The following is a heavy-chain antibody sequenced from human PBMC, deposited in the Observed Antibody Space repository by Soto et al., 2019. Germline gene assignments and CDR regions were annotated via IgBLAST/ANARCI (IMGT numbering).Heavy chain of an antibody. CDR2: ISSSSSYI. D-gene: IGHD2-2*01. V-gene: IGHV3-21*06. Sequence: EVPLVESGGGLVTPGGSLSLSCAASGFTFSTYNMNWVRQAPGKGLEWVSSISSSSSYIYYADSVKGRFTNSRDSAKHSLSLQMSSRRAEDTSVYYCARAGIWGGSCSTTSCYKNFDYWGQGTLVTVSS. J-gene: IGHJ4*02. CDR1: GFTFSTYN. CDR3: ARAGIWGGSCSTTSCYKNFDY.